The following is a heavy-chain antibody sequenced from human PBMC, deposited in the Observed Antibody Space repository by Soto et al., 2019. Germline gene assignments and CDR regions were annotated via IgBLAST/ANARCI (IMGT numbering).Heavy chain of an antibody. D-gene: IGHD5-18*01. Sequence: PGESLKISCKGSGYSFTSYWISWVRQMPGKGLEWMGRIDPSDSYTNYSPSFQGHVTISADKSISTASLKLSSVTAADTAVYYCGKGEEKLGYPGTGWAFWGKGTTVTVSP. CDR2: IDPSDSYT. CDR1: GYSFTSYW. J-gene: IGHJ6*04. CDR3: GKGEEKLGYPGTGWAF. V-gene: IGHV5-10-1*01.